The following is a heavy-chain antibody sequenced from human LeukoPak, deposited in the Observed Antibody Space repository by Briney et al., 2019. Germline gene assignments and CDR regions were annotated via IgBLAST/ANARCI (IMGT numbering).Heavy chain of an antibody. CDR3: ARRARGTPDY. CDR1: GYSISSGYY. D-gene: IGHD1-1*01. CDR2: VYHSGST. V-gene: IGHV4-38-2*01. Sequence: SETLSLTCAVSGYSISSGYYWGWIRQPPGKGLEWIGSVYHSGSTYYNPSLKSRVTISVDTSKNQFSLKLSSVTAAGTAVYYCARRARGTPDYWGQGTLVTVSS. J-gene: IGHJ4*02.